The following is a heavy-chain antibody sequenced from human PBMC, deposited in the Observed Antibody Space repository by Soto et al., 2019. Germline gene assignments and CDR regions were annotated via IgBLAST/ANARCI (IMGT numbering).Heavy chain of an antibody. CDR1: GFTFSSYG. Sequence: QVQLVESGGGVVQPGRSLRLSCAASGFTFSSYGMHWVRQAPGKGLEWVAVIWYDGSNKYYADSVKGRFTISRDNSKNTLDLQMNSLRAEDTAVYYCARDPQSAGGFDYWGQGTLVTVSS. CDR2: IWYDGSNK. CDR3: ARDPQSAGGFDY. D-gene: IGHD6-13*01. J-gene: IGHJ4*02. V-gene: IGHV3-33*01.